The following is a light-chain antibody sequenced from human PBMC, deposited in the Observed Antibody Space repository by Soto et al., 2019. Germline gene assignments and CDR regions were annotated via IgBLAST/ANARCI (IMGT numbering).Light chain of an antibody. J-gene: IGLJ2*01. CDR3: SSYAGSKNLV. Sequence: QSALTQPPSASGSPGQSVTISCTGTSSDVGGYNSVSWYQQHPGNAPNLVIYEVSKRPSGVPDRFSASKSDNTASLTVSGLQAEDEADYYCSSYAGSKNLVFGGGTKLTVL. V-gene: IGLV2-8*01. CDR1: SSDVGGYNS. CDR2: EVS.